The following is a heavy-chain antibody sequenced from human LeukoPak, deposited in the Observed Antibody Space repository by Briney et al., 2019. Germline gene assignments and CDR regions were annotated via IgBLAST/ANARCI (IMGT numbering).Heavy chain of an antibody. D-gene: IGHD3-22*01. CDR2: ISAYNGNT. CDR1: GYTFTSYG. J-gene: IGHJ4*02. V-gene: IGHV1-18*01. Sequence: GASVKVSCKASGYTFTSYGISWVRQAPGQGLEWMGWISAYNGNTNYAQKLQGRVTMTTDTSTSTAYMELRSLRSDDTAVYYCARDKYYYDSSGYSGFDYWGQGTLVTVSS. CDR3: ARDKYYYDSSGYSGFDY.